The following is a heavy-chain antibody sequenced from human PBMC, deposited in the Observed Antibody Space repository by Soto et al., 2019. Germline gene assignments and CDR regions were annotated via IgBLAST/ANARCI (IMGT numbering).Heavy chain of an antibody. J-gene: IGHJ4*02. Sequence: PEETLSLTCVVSGGSLSDYFWSWIRQPPGMALEWIGEINHLGSINYNPSLKSRVTISVDTSKNQFSLKLSSVTAADTAVYYCARGRRDTLVRGVIIYFDYWGQGTLVTVSS. CDR3: ARGRRDTLVRGVIIYFDY. V-gene: IGHV4-34*01. CDR1: GGSLSDYF. CDR2: INHLGSI. D-gene: IGHD3-10*01.